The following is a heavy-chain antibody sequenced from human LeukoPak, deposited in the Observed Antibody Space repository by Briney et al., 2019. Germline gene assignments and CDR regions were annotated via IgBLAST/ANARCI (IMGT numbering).Heavy chain of an antibody. Sequence: PSETLSLTCTVSGGSISSSSYYWGWIRQPPGKGLEWIGSIYYSGSTYYNPSLKSRVTISVDTSKNQFSLKLSSVTAADTAVYYCARRGRIFGVVTEDWYFDLWGRGTLVTVSS. CDR1: GGSISSSSYY. CDR2: IYYSGST. J-gene: IGHJ2*01. V-gene: IGHV4-39*01. CDR3: ARRGRIFGVVTEDWYFDL. D-gene: IGHD3-3*01.